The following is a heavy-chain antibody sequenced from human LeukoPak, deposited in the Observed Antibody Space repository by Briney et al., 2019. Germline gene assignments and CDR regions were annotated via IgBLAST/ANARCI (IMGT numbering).Heavy chain of an antibody. CDR3: ARLARYWSSSWPSNWFDP. Sequence: PSETLSLTCTVSGGSISSYYWSWIRQPPGKGLEWIGYIYYSGSTNYNPSLKSRVTISVDTSKNQFSLKLSSVTAADTAVYYCARLARYWSSSWPSNWFDPWGQGTLVTVSS. CDR2: IYYSGST. V-gene: IGHV4-59*08. D-gene: IGHD6-13*01. J-gene: IGHJ5*02. CDR1: GGSISSYY.